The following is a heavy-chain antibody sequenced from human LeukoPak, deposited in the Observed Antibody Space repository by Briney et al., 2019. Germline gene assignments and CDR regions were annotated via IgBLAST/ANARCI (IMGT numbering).Heavy chain of an antibody. Sequence: ASVKVSCKASGYTFTSYGISWVRQAPGQGLEWMGWISAYNGNTNYAQKLQGRVTMTTDTSTGTAYMELRSLRSDDTAVYYCAXXXXXXXXXXXXXYSAPFDYWGQGTLVTVSS. D-gene: IGHD2-15*01. V-gene: IGHV1-18*01. CDR3: AXXXXXXXXXXXXXYSAPFDY. CDR1: GYTFTSYG. CDR2: ISAYNGNT. J-gene: IGHJ4*02.